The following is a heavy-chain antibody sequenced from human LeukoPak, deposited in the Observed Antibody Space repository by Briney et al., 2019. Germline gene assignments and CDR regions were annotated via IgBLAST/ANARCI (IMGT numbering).Heavy chain of an antibody. CDR3: ARGLSTCDY. D-gene: IGHD3-10*01. V-gene: IGHV3-48*02. CDR1: GFALSGYG. J-gene: IGHJ4*02. CDR2: ISGASSSI. Sequence: GGSLRLSCAASGFALSGYGMNWVRQAPGKGLEWVSYISGASSSIYYADSVRGRFTIYRDNAKNSLYLQMNSLRDDDTAVYYCARGLSTCDYWGQGTLVTVSS.